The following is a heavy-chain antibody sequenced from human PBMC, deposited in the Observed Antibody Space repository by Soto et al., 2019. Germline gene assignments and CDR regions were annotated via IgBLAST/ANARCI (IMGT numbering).Heavy chain of an antibody. CDR1: GYTFTSYG. Sequence: QVQLVQSGAEVKKPGASVKVSCKASGYTFTSYGIIWVRQAPGQGLEWMGWISAYNGNTNYAQKLQGRVTMTTVTSRSRVYMELRSLRSDDTAVYYCARMAYGSDFEVYGMDVWGQGTTVTVSS. CDR2: ISAYNGNT. D-gene: IGHD4-17*01. V-gene: IGHV1-18*01. CDR3: ARMAYGSDFEVYGMDV. J-gene: IGHJ6*02.